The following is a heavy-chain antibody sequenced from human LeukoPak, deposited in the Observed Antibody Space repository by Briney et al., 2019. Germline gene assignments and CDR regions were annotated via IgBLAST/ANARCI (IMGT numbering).Heavy chain of an antibody. V-gene: IGHV3-30*18. CDR2: ISYDGSNK. D-gene: IGHD3-22*01. J-gene: IGHJ6*02. CDR1: GFTFSSYG. Sequence: GRSLRLSCAASGFTFSSYGMHWVRQAPGEGLEWVAVISYDGSNKYYADSVKGRFTISRDNSKNTLYLQMNSLRAEDTAVYYCAKDLASYYYDSSGYYYYGMDVWGQGTTVTVSS. CDR3: AKDLASYYYDSSGYYYYGMDV.